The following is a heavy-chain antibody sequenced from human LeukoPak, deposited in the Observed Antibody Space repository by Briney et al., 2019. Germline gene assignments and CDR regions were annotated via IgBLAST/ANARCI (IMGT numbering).Heavy chain of an antibody. CDR2: MDNFGYK. J-gene: IGHJ4*02. Sequence: GGSLRLSCAASGFSVNNNYMNWVRQATGKGLEWVSLMDNFGYKHYADSVEGRVTISRDSSRNTVYLQLNSLRAEDTAVYYCAGGSYYGSGSRPGYIEYWGQGILVTVSS. V-gene: IGHV3-53*01. CDR3: AGGSYYGSGSRPGYIEY. D-gene: IGHD3-10*01. CDR1: GFSVNNNY.